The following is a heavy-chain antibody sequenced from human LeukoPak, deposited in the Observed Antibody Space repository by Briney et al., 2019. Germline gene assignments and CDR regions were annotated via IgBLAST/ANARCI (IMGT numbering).Heavy chain of an antibody. CDR1: GDSVSSNNPA. Sequence: SQTLSLTCAISGDSVSSNNPAWNWIRQSPSRGLEWLGRTYYRSKWYNDYAVSVKGRITINPDTSKNQFSLQLNSVTPEDTAVYYCARWGHQQAAFDIWGQGTMVTVSS. J-gene: IGHJ3*02. CDR3: ARWGHQQAAFDI. V-gene: IGHV6-1*01. CDR2: TYYRSKWYN. D-gene: IGHD3-16*01.